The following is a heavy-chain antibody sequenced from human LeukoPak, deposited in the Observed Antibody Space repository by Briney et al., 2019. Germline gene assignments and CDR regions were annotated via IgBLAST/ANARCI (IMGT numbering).Heavy chain of an antibody. CDR3: ARDLDGELDY. V-gene: IGHV4-39*07. CDR2: SDYREGT. J-gene: IGHJ4*02. Sequence: PSETLSLTCTVSGASISSTVHYWAWIRQSPGKGLEWIGRSDYREGTTYNPSLNSRVTVSVDTSKNQSSLKLSSVTAEDTAVYYCARDLDGELDYWGQGTLVTVCS. D-gene: IGHD4-17*01. CDR1: GASISSTVHY.